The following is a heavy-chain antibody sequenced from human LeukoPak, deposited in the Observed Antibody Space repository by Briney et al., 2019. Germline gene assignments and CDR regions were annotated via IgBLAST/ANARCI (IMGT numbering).Heavy chain of an antibody. V-gene: IGHV4-59*01. D-gene: IGHD3-16*01. CDR1: GGSISSYY. CDR2: IYYSGST. CDR3: ARDEGDWYFDL. Sequence: SETLSLTCTVSGGSISSYYWSWIRQPPGKGLEWIGYIYYSGSTDYNPSLKSRVTISVDTSKNQFSLKLSSVTAADTAVYYCARDEGDWYFDLWGRGTLVTVSS. J-gene: IGHJ2*01.